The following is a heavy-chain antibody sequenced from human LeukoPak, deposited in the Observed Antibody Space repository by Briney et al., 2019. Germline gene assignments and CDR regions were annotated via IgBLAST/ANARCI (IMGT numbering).Heavy chain of an antibody. CDR3: ARESGGHSSSWYLRNYHYYYYHMDV. CDR2: INPNSGGT. Sequence: ASVKVSCKASGYTFTGYYMHWVRQAPGQGLEWMGWINPNSGGTNYAQKFQGRVTMTRDTSISTAYMELSRLRSDDTAVYYCARESGGHSSSWYLRNYHYYYYHMDVWGKGTTVTVSS. CDR1: GYTFTGYY. J-gene: IGHJ6*03. V-gene: IGHV1-2*02. D-gene: IGHD6-13*01.